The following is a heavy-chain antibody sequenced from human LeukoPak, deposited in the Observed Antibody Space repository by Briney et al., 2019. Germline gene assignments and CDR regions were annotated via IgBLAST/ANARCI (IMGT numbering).Heavy chain of an antibody. CDR3: ARGKTMVYCGGECYRFDN. D-gene: IGHD2-21*01. CDR2: IKPNSGGT. J-gene: IGHJ4*02. Sequence: GASVKVSCKASGYTFSGYYMHWVRQAPGQGLEWVGWIKPNSGGTNYAQKFQGRVTMTRDTSISTAYMELSRLLSGDTAVYYCARGKTMVYCGGECYRFDNWGQGTLVTVSS. V-gene: IGHV1-2*02. CDR1: GYTFSGYY.